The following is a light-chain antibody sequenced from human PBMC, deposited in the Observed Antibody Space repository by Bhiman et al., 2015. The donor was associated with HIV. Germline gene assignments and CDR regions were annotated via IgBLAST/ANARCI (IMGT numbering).Light chain of an antibody. CDR1: RSNIGTNT. V-gene: IGLV1-44*01. J-gene: IGLJ2*01. CDR3: AAWDDSLNGYVV. Sequence: QSVLTQPPSASGTPGQRVTISCSGSRSNIGTNTVSWYQHLPGTAPKLLIYNQRPSGVPDRISGSKSGTSASLAISGLQSEDEAEYYCAAWDDSLNGYVVFGGGTKLTVL. CDR2: N.